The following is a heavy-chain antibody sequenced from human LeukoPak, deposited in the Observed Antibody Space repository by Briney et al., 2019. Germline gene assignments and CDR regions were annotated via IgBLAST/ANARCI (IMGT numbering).Heavy chain of an antibody. J-gene: IGHJ4*02. CDR2: IYYYSGST. V-gene: IGHV4-39*01. CDR3: ARWSYGSGIY. CDR1: GGSIGSTSYY. Sequence: SETLSLTCTVSGGSIGSTSYYWGWIRQPPGKGLEWIGSIYYYSGSTYYNPSLKSRVTISVDTSKNQFSLKLTSVTAADTAVYYCARWSYGSGIYWGQGTLVTVSS. D-gene: IGHD3-10*01.